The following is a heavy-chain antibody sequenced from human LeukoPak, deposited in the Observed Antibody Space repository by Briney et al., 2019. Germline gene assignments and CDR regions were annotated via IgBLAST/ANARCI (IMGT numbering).Heavy chain of an antibody. CDR2: ISASGTTI. CDR3: ARDRLATGYSGYETGSDY. V-gene: IGHV3-48*03. CDR1: GFSFSSYE. Sequence: AGGSLRLSCAASGFSFSSYEMNWVRQAPGKGLEWVSYISASGTTIYYADSMKGRFTISRDNAKNSLYLQMNSLRAEDTAVYYCARDRLATGYSGYETGSDYWGQGTLVTVSS. J-gene: IGHJ4*02. D-gene: IGHD5-12*01.